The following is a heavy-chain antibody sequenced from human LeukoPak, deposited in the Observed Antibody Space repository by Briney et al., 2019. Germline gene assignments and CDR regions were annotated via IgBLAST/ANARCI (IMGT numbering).Heavy chain of an antibody. CDR1: GFTFSDYY. V-gene: IGHV3-11*01. Sequence: GGSLRLSCAASGFTFSDYYMSWIRQAPGKGLEWVSYISSSGSTIYYADSVKGRFTISRDNAKNSLYLQMNSLRAEDTAVYYGARGRYSYGSNWFDPWGQGTLVTVSS. CDR3: ARGRYSYGSNWFDP. J-gene: IGHJ5*02. CDR2: ISSSGSTI. D-gene: IGHD5-18*01.